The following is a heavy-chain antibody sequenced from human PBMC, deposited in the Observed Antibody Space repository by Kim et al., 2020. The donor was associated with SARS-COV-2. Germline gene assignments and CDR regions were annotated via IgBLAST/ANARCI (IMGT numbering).Heavy chain of an antibody. J-gene: IGHJ4*02. Sequence: DAGTGPFTISRDNSKNTIYLQMNSLRAEDTAVYDCAKRADCGGGGCYDYWGQGTLVSVSS. CDR3: AKRADCGGGGCYDY. V-gene: IGHV3-23*01. D-gene: IGHD2-15*01.